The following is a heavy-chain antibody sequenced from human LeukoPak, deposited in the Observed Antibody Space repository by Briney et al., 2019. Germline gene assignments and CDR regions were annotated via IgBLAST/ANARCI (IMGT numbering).Heavy chain of an antibody. V-gene: IGHV1-2*02. D-gene: IGHD3-22*01. J-gene: IGHJ3*02. Sequence: ASVKVSCKASGYTFTSYDINWVRQAPGQGLEWMGWINPNSGGTNYAQKFQGRVTMTRDTSISTAYMELSRLRSDDTAVYYCARDTYYYDSSGYLDAFDIWGQGTMVTVSS. CDR3: ARDTYYYDSSGYLDAFDI. CDR1: GYTFTSYD. CDR2: INPNSGGT.